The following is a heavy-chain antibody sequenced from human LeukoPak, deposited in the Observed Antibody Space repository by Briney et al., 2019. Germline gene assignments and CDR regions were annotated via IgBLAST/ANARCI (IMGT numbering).Heavy chain of an antibody. CDR1: GFTFSSYW. Sequence: PGGSLRLSCAASGFTFSSYWMSWVRQAPGKGLEWLANIKQDGSEKYYVDSVKGRFTISRDNSKNTLYLQMNSLRSEDTAVYYCARARGAYGSGSPNWFDPWGQGTLVTVSS. CDR2: IKQDGSEK. CDR3: ARARGAYGSGSPNWFDP. D-gene: IGHD3-10*01. J-gene: IGHJ5*02. V-gene: IGHV3-7*03.